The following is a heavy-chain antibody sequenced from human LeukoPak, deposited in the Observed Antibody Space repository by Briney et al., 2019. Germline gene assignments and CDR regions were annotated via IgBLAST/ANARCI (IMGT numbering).Heavy chain of an antibody. Sequence: PGRSLRLSCAASGFTFDDYAMHWVRQAPGKGLEWVSGISWNSGSIGYADSVKGRFTISRDNAKNSLYLQMNSLRAEDTALYYCAKATQQPFFDYWGQGTLVIVSS. CDR3: AKATQQPFFDY. CDR2: ISWNSGSI. J-gene: IGHJ4*02. V-gene: IGHV3-9*01. D-gene: IGHD6-13*01. CDR1: GFTFDDYA.